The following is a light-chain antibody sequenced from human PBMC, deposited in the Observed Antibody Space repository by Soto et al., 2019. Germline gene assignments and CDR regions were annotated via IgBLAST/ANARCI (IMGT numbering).Light chain of an antibody. V-gene: IGKV3-20*01. CDR2: GAS. J-gene: IGKJ4*01. Sequence: EXVXTQFPGALSLSPGERVTLSCRASQTVSNTYLAWYQQKSGQAPKFLIYGASNRATGIPDRFSGSGSGTDFTLTISRLEPEDFAVYYCQQYGALPPTFGGGTKVEIK. CDR1: QTVSNTY. CDR3: QQYGALPPT.